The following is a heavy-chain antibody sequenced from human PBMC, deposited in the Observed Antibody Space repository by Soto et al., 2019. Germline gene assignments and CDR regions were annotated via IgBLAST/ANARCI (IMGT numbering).Heavy chain of an antibody. CDR2: IYHSGNT. J-gene: IGHJ4*02. CDR3: ARGPPHHY. CDR1: GGSISSGGYS. V-gene: IGHV4-30-2*01. Sequence: SETLSLTCAVSGGSISSGGYSCNWIRQPPGKGLEWIGYIYHSGNTYYNPSLKSRVTISVDWSKNQFSLTLSSVTAADTAVYYCARGPPHHYWGQGTLVTVSS.